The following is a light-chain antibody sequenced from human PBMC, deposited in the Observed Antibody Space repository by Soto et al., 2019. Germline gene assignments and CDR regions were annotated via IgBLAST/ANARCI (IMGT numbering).Light chain of an antibody. J-gene: IGKJ5*01. CDR2: VAS. Sequence: DIQMTQSPSSLSASVGDRVTITCRASQSISNYLNWYQQKPGKAPKFLIYVASSLQSGVPSRFSGSGSGTDFTLTISSLQPEDFATYYCQQSYSTPITFGQGTRLEIK. CDR1: QSISNY. V-gene: IGKV1-39*01. CDR3: QQSYSTPIT.